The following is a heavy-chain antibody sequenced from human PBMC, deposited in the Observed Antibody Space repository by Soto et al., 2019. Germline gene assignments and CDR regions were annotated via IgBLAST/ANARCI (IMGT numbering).Heavy chain of an antibody. J-gene: IGHJ6*02. Sequence: EVQLVASGGGLVQPGGSLRLSCAASGFAFSSSWMHWVRQAPGKGLLWVSRIKFDGSSTYYGDSGKGRFTISRDDAKNTVFLQMNGLRVDDTAVYYCVRGAKNIYAMDVWGQGTTVTVSS. V-gene: IGHV3-74*01. CDR3: VRGAKNIYAMDV. CDR2: IKFDGSST. CDR1: GFAFSSSW.